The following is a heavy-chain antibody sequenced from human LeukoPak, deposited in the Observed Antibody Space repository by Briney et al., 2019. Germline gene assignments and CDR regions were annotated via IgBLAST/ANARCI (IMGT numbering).Heavy chain of an antibody. V-gene: IGHV4-4*07. CDR3: ARGRCEGYCTSFDS. D-gene: IGHD2-8*01. CDR1: GGSISNYY. Sequence: SETLSLTCTVSGGSISNYYWSWIRQPAGKGLEWIGRIHSSGSTNYNPSLKSRVTISVDKSKNQFSLRLSSVIAADTAVYFCARGRCEGYCTSFDSWGQGTLVTVSS. J-gene: IGHJ5*01. CDR2: IHSSGST.